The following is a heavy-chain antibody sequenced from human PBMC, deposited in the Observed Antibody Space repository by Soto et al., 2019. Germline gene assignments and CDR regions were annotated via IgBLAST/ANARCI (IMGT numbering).Heavy chain of an antibody. CDR2: INHSGST. CDR3: ARGRWELRFDQ. V-gene: IGHV4-34*01. D-gene: IGHD1-7*01. J-gene: IGHJ4*02. Sequence: SETLSLTCAVYGGSFSGYYWSWIRQAPGKGLEWIGEINHSGSTNYNPSLKSRVTISVDTSKNQFSVKLSSVTAADTAVYYCARGRWELRFDQWGQGTPVPVSS. CDR1: GGSFSGYY.